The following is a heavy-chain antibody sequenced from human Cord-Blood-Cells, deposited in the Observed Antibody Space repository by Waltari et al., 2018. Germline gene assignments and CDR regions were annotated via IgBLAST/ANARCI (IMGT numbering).Heavy chain of an antibody. CDR2: INHSGST. CDR1: GGSFSGYY. D-gene: IGHD1-1*01. V-gene: IGHV4-34*01. Sequence: QVQLQQWGAGLLKPSETLSLTCAVSGGSFSGYYWSWIRQPPGKGLEWIGEINHSGSTNYNPSLKSRVTISVDTSKNQFSLKLSSVTAADTAVYYCASRRRAFDIWGQGTMVTVSS. CDR3: ASRRRAFDI. J-gene: IGHJ3*02.